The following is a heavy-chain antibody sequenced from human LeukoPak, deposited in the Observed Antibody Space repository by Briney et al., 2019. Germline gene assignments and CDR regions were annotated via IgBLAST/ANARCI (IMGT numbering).Heavy chain of an antibody. CDR2: IIPIFGTA. D-gene: IGHD3-10*01. Sequence: SVKVSFKASGGTFSSYAISLVRQAPGQGLEWMGGIIPIFGTANYAQKFQGKVTMTRDTSISTAYMELRRPRSDHTAVYYCARDSGSDFPIDYNWFDPWGQGTLVTVSS. CDR1: GGTFSSYA. V-gene: IGHV1-69*05. J-gene: IGHJ5*02. CDR3: ARDSGSDFPIDYNWFDP.